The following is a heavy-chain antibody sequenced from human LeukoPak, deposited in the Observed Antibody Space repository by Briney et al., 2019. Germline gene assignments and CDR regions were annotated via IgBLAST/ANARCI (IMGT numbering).Heavy chain of an antibody. CDR2: IIPIFDTG. J-gene: IGHJ4*02. D-gene: IGHD3-22*01. CDR1: GYTFSSYA. V-gene: IGHV1-69*13. CDR3: ARTYYYDSSGYYFDY. Sequence: SVKVSCKASGYTFSSYAISWVRQAPGQGLEWMGGIIPIFDTGNYAQNFQGRLTITADESTSTAYMELSSLRSEDTAVYYCARTYYYDSSGYYFDYWGQGTLVTVSS.